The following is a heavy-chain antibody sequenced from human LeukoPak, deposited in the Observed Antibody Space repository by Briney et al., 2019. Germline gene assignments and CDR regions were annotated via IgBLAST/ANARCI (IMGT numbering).Heavy chain of an antibody. CDR2: IPYSGTT. D-gene: IGHD6-25*01. J-gene: IGHJ4*01. V-gene: IGHV4-39*01. CDR1: SGSISTSSYC. CDR3: ARHPSSAWHADY. Sequence: SETLSLTCTVSSGSISTSSYCWGWIRQPPGKGLEWIGSIPYSGTTYYNPSLKSRVTISVDTSNNQFSLRLTSVTAADTAVYFCARHPSSAWHADYWGHGALVTVSS.